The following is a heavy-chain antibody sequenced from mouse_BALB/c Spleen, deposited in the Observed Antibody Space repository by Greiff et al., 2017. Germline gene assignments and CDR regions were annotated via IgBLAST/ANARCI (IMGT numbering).Heavy chain of an antibody. J-gene: IGHJ2*01. CDR1: GFNIKDTY. CDR3: ARSPYYCGSFDY. V-gene: IGHV14-3*02. Sequence: EVQLQQSGAELVKPGASVKLSCTASGFNIKDTYMHWVKQRPEQGLEWIGRIDPANGNTKYDPKFQGKATITADTSSNTAYLQLSSLTSEDTAVYYCARSPYYCGSFDYWGQGTTLTVSS. D-gene: IGHD1-1*01. CDR2: IDPANGNT.